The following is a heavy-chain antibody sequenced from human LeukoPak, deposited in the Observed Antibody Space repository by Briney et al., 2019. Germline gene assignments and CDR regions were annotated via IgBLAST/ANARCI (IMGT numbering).Heavy chain of an antibody. V-gene: IGHV4-59*01. CDR2: IYYDGSS. CDR3: ARGGGVNRDGYNQLDY. CDR1: GGSISSYY. D-gene: IGHD5-24*01. J-gene: IGHJ4*02. Sequence: SETLSLTCTVSGGSISSYYWSWIRQPPGKGLEWIGNIYYDGSSKSNPSLKSRVSISVDTTKNQFFLELTSVTAADTAVYYCARGGGVNRDGYNQLDYWGQGTLVTVSS.